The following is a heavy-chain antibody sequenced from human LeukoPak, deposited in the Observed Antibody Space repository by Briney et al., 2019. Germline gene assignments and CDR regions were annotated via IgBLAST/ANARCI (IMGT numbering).Heavy chain of an antibody. CDR2: ISSSSSTI. CDR3: AKTGTPWYYFDY. Sequence: GGSLRLSCAASGFTFSSYSMNWVRQAPGKGLEWFSYISSSSSTIYYADSVKGRFTISRDNSKNTLYLQMNSLRAEDTAVYYCAKTGTPWYYFDYWGQGTLVTVSS. V-gene: IGHV3-48*01. J-gene: IGHJ4*02. D-gene: IGHD1-1*01. CDR1: GFTFSSYS.